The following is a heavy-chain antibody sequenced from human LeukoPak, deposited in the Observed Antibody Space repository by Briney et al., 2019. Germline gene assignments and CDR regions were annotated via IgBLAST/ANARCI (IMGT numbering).Heavy chain of an antibody. CDR1: GFTFSNYA. Sequence: PGGSLRLSCVASGFTFSNYAMHWVRQAPGKGLEWVALIWYDGRNKYYSESVRGRFTISRDNSNNTLWLQMNSLRAEDTAVYYCATVFGAWSYMGGFDVWGQGTMVRVSS. J-gene: IGHJ3*01. V-gene: IGHV3-33*01. CDR2: IWYDGRNK. CDR3: ATVFGAWSYMGGFDV. D-gene: IGHD1-26*01.